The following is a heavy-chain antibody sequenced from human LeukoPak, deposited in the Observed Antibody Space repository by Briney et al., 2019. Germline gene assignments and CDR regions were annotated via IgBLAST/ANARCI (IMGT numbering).Heavy chain of an antibody. Sequence: GGSLRLSCAASGFTFSSYSMNWVRQAPGKGLEWVSSISSSSSYIYYADSVKGRFTIPRDNAKNSLYLQMNSLRAEDTAVYYCARAPPRYYYDSSGSDYWGQGTLVTVSS. CDR1: GFTFSSYS. J-gene: IGHJ4*02. CDR2: ISSSSSYI. V-gene: IGHV3-21*01. CDR3: ARAPPRYYYDSSGSDY. D-gene: IGHD3-22*01.